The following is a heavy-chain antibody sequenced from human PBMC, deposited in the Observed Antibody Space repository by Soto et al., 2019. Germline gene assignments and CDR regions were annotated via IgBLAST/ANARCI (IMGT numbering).Heavy chain of an antibody. Sequence: SSVKVSCKASGYTFTGYYMHWVRQAPGQGLEWMGWINPNSGGTNYAQKFQGRVTMTRDTSISTAYMELSRLRSDDTAVYYCARDPIIYYYYGMDVWGQGTTVTVS. CDR2: INPNSGGT. CDR1: GYTFTGYY. CDR3: ARDPIIYYYYGMDV. D-gene: IGHD3-10*01. V-gene: IGHV1-2*02. J-gene: IGHJ6*02.